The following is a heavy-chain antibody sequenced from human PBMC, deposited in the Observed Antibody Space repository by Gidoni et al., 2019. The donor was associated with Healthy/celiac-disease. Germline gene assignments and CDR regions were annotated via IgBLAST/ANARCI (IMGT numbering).Heavy chain of an antibody. V-gene: IGHV4-59*01. CDR2: IYYSGST. D-gene: IGHD3-9*01. CDR3: ARAGSSYDILTGWFDP. Sequence: QGQLQESGPGLVKPSETLSLTCPVSGGSLSSYYWTWIRQPPGKGLEWIGYIYYSGSTNYNPSLKSRVTISVDTSKNQFSLKLSSVTAADKAVYYCARAGSSYDILTGWFDPWGQGTLVTVSS. J-gene: IGHJ5*02. CDR1: GGSLSSYY.